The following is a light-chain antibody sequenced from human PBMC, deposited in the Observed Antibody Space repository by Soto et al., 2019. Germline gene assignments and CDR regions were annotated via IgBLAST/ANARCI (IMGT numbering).Light chain of an antibody. CDR1: QSVSSSY. V-gene: IGKV3D-20*02. CDR2: GAS. Sequence: EIVLTHSPGTRSLSPGERATLSCRASQSVSSSYLAWYQQKPGQAPRLLIYGASSRATGIPARFSGSGFGTDFTLTISSLEPEDFAVYYCQQRTNGLTFGGGTKVDIK. J-gene: IGKJ4*01. CDR3: QQRTNGLT.